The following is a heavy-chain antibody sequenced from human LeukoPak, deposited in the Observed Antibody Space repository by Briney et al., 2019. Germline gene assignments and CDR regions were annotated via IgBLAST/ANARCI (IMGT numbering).Heavy chain of an antibody. CDR1: GFTFSNAW. Sequence: PGGSLRLSCAASGFTFSNAWMSWVCQAPGKGLEWVGRIKSKTDGGTTDYAAPVKGRFTISRDDSKNTLYLQMNSLKTEDTAVYYCTTCRGYSGYDSFDYWGQGTLVTVSS. D-gene: IGHD5-12*01. CDR2: IKSKTDGGTT. J-gene: IGHJ4*02. CDR3: TTCRGYSGYDSFDY. V-gene: IGHV3-15*01.